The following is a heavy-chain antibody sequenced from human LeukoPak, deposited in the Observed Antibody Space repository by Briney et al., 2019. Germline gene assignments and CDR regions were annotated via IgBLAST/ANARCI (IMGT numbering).Heavy chain of an antibody. V-gene: IGHV4-61*01. J-gene: IGHJ3*02. CDR2: IYYSGST. Sequence: SETLSLTCTVSGDSISSSSYYWSWIRQPPGKGLEWIGYIYYSGSTNYNPSLKSRVTISVGTSKNQFSLKLSSVTAADTAVYYCARTGIGEYSSSFVGAFDIWGQGTMVTVSS. CDR1: GDSISSSSYY. D-gene: IGHD6-6*01. CDR3: ARTGIGEYSSSFVGAFDI.